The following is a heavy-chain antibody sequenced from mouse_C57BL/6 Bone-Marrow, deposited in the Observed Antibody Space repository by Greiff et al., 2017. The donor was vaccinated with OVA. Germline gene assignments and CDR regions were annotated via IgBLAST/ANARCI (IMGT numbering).Heavy chain of an antibody. D-gene: IGHD1-1*01. Sequence: EVKLMESGGGLVKPGGSLKLSCAASGFTFSSYAMSWVRQTPEKRLEWVATISDGGSYTYYPDNVKGRFTISRDNAKNNLYLQMSHLKSEDTAMYYCARDQGHYDGSRYYYAMDYWGQGTSVTVSS. V-gene: IGHV5-4*01. CDR2: ISDGGSYT. CDR3: ARDQGHYDGSRYYYAMDY. CDR1: GFTFSSYA. J-gene: IGHJ4*01.